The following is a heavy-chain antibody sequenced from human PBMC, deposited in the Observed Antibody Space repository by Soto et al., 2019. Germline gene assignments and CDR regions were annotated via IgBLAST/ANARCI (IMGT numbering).Heavy chain of an antibody. CDR1: GGSITTGGSY. J-gene: IGHJ4*02. D-gene: IGHD2-2*02. V-gene: IGHV4-31*03. CDR3: ARARFQVLYGKPYFDS. Sequence: SETLSLTCTVSGGSITTGGSYWSWIRQHPGKGLEWIGNIYHSGNTYYNPSLKSRLTISVGTSKNHFSLMVDSVTVADTAVYYCARARFQVLYGKPYFDSWGQGTLVTVSS. CDR2: IYHSGNT.